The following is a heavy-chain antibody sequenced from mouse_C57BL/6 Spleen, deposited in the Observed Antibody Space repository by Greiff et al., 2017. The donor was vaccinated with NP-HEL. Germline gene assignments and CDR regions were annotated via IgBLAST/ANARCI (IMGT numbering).Heavy chain of an antibody. CDR1: GYTFTSYW. CDR3: AYSSGYPYAMDY. D-gene: IGHD3-2*02. CDR2: INPSNGGT. Sequence: QVQLQQSGTELVKPGASVKLSCKASGYTFTSYWMHWVKQRPGQGLEWIGNINPSNGGTNYNEKFKSKAKLTVDKSSSTAYMQLSSLTSEDSAVYYCAYSSGYPYAMDYWGQGTSVTVSS. J-gene: IGHJ4*01. V-gene: IGHV1-53*01.